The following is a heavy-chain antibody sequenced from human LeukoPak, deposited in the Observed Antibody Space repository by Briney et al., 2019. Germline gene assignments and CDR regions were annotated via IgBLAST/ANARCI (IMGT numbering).Heavy chain of an antibody. Sequence: NPSETLSLTCTVSGGSITSYYWSWIRHPPGKGLEWIGYIYTSGSTNYNPSLKSRVNITVDTYKNQFSLKLSSVTAEDTAVYYCARLAPPSVALYDFWSGYYKEPRWFDPWGQGTLVTVSS. D-gene: IGHD3-3*01. CDR2: IYTSGST. V-gene: IGHV4-4*09. CDR3: ARLAPPSVALYDFWSGYYKEPRWFDP. CDR1: GGSITSYY. J-gene: IGHJ5*02.